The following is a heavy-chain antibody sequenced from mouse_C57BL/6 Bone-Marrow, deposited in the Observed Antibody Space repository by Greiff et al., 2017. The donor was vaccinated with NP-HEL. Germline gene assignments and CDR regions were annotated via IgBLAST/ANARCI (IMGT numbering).Heavy chain of an antibody. Sequence: EVQVVESGGDLVKPGGSLKLSCAASGFTFSSYGMSWVRQTPDKRLEWVATVSSGGSYTYYPDSMKGRFTISRDNAKNTLYLQMSSLKSEDTAMYYCARHPPGAMDYWGQGTSVTVSS. J-gene: IGHJ4*01. CDR3: ARHPPGAMDY. CDR2: VSSGGSYT. V-gene: IGHV5-6*01. CDR1: GFTFSSYG.